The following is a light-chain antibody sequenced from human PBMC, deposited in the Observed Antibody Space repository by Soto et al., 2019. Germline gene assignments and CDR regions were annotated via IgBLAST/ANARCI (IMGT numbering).Light chain of an antibody. J-gene: IGLJ2*01. CDR1: SGHSNYA. CDR2: LYSDGSH. Sequence: QAVLTQSPSASASLGASVKLTCTLSSGHSNYAIAWHQQQPEKGPRYLMKLYSDGSHSKGDGIPDRFSGSSSGAERYLTISSLQSEDEADYYCQTWGTGIYVVFGGGTKLTVL. CDR3: QTWGTGIYVV. V-gene: IGLV4-69*02.